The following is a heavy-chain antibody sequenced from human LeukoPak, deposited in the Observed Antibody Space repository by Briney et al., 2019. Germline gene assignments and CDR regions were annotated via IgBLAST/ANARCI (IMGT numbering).Heavy chain of an antibody. Sequence: SETLSLTCTVSGGPIRRYHWSWIRGPPGKGLEGIGYFYYSGSTNYNPSLKSRVTISVDTSKNQFSLKLSSVTAADTAVYYCARGLRYFDWLPSYYFDYWGQGTLVTVSS. CDR3: ARGLRYFDWLPSYYFDY. D-gene: IGHD3-9*01. CDR1: GGPIRRYH. J-gene: IGHJ4*02. V-gene: IGHV4-59*01. CDR2: FYYSGST.